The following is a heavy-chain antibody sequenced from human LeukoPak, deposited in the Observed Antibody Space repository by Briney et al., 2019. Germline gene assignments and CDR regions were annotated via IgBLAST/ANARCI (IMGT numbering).Heavy chain of an antibody. Sequence: SVKVSCKASGGTLSNSAISWVRLAPGQELDWMGRISPMLGIPTYAQEFRGRVTITADKSTNTAYMELSSLRSDDTAVYYCARDLEYKTGWHFIDYWGQGTLVTVSS. CDR3: ARDLEYKTGWHFIDY. V-gene: IGHV1-69*04. J-gene: IGHJ4*02. D-gene: IGHD6-19*01. CDR2: ISPMLGIP. CDR1: GGTLSNSA.